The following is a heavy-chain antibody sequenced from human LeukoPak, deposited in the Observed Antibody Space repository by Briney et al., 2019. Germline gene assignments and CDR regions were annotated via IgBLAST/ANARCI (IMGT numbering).Heavy chain of an antibody. Sequence: ASVKVSCKASGYTFTSYYMHWVRQAPGQGLEWMGIINPSGGSTSYAQKFQGRVTMTRDTSISTAYMELSRLRSDGTAVYYCARGSMGATELWGQGTLVTVSS. D-gene: IGHD1-26*01. CDR3: ARGSMGATEL. J-gene: IGHJ4*02. CDR1: GYTFTSYY. V-gene: IGHV1-46*01. CDR2: INPSGGST.